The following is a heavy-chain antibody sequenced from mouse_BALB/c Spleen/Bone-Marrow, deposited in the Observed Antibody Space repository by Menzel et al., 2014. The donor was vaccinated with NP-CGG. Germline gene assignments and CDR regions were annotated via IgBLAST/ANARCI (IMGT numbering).Heavy chain of an antibody. J-gene: IGHJ1*01. Sequence: QAQLQQSGAELVKPGAPVKLSCKASGYTFTSYWMNWVKQRPGRGLEWIGRIDPSDSETHYNQKFKDKATLTVDKSSSTAYIQLSSLTSEDSAVYYCARSHGYYPYWYFDVWGAGTTVTVSS. D-gene: IGHD2-3*01. V-gene: IGHV1-69*02. CDR3: ARSHGYYPYWYFDV. CDR1: GYTFTSYW. CDR2: IDPSDSET.